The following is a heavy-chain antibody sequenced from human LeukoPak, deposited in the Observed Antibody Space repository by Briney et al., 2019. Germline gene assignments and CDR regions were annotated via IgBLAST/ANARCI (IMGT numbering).Heavy chain of an antibody. CDR2: IYITGST. CDR3: ARSGGDFWSGSFDYLDY. D-gene: IGHD3-3*01. V-gene: IGHV4-4*07. CDR1: GGSISSYY. Sequence: PSETLSLTCTVSGGSISSYYWSWFRQPAGKGLEWIGRIYITGSTNYNPSLKSRVTMSVDTSKSQFSLRLSSVTAADTAVYYCARSGGDFWSGSFDYLDYWGQGTLVTVSS. J-gene: IGHJ4*02.